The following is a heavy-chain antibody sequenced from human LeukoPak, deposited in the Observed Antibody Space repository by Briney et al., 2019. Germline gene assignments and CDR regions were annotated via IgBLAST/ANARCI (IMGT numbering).Heavy chain of an antibody. Sequence: SETLSLTCAVYGGSFSGYYCSWIRQPPGKGLEWIGEINHSGSTNYNPSLKSRVTISVDTSKNQFSLKLSSVTAADTAVYYCARAHRTMVRGPLNYWGQGTLVAVSS. CDR1: GGSFSGYY. V-gene: IGHV4-34*01. CDR3: ARAHRTMVRGPLNY. J-gene: IGHJ4*02. CDR2: INHSGST. D-gene: IGHD3-10*01.